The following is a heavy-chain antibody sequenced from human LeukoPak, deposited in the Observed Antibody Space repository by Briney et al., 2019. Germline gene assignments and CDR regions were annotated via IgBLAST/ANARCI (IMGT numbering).Heavy chain of an antibody. Sequence: GGSLRLSCAASGFTFSDYYMSWIRQAAGKGLEWVSYISSSGTTIYHADSVKGRFTISRDNAKNSLYLQTNSLRDEDTALYYCARGVMGTKGFDYWGQGIPVIVSS. V-gene: IGHV3-11*01. J-gene: IGHJ4*02. CDR2: ISSSGTTI. CDR1: GFTFSDYY. CDR3: ARGVMGTKGFDY. D-gene: IGHD1-14*01.